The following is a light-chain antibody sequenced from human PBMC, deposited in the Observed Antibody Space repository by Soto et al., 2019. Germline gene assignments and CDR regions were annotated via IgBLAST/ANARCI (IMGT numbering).Light chain of an antibody. J-gene: IGKJ1*01. CDR1: RSISRY. CDR2: AAS. Sequence: DIQMTQSPSSLSASVGARVNMTCRASRSISRYLSWYQQKPGKAPNLLIYAASSLQSGVPSRFSGAGSGTDFTLTIGNLHPEDFAIYYCKQSYSSQWTFGQGTKVEI. CDR3: KQSYSSQWT. V-gene: IGKV1-39*01.